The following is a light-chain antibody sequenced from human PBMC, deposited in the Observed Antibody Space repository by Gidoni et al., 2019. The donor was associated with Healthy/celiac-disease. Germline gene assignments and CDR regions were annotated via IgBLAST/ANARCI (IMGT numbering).Light chain of an antibody. Sequence: SYVLTQPPSVSVAPGQTATITCGGNNIGNKIVHWYQQKPGQAPVLVVYDDSDRPSGIPERFSGSNSGNTATLTISRVEAGDEADYYCQVWHSSSDHVVFGGGTKLTVL. CDR1: NIGNKI. J-gene: IGLJ2*01. V-gene: IGLV3-21*02. CDR2: DDS. CDR3: QVWHSSSDHVV.